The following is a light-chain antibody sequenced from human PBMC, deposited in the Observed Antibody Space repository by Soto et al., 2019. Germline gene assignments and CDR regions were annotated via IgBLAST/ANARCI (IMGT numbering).Light chain of an antibody. CDR2: EVS. CDR1: SSDVGAYNH. J-gene: IGLJ3*02. V-gene: IGLV2-14*01. CDR3: SSYSCASSHGV. Sequence: QSPLTQPASVSGSPGQSIAISCTGTSSDVGAYNHVSWYQQHPGNAPKLIISEVSSRPSGVSDRFSGSKSGNTASLTISGLRTEAEADYYCSSYSCASSHGVFGAGTQLTVL.